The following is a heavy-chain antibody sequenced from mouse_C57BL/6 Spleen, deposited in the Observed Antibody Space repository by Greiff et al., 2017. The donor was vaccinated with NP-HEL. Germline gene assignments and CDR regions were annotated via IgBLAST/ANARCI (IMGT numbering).Heavy chain of an antibody. D-gene: IGHD1-1*01. CDR1: GYTFTRYW. CDR2: IDPSDSYT. V-gene: IGHV1-69*01. CDR3: ARPLYYGSSYGYFDV. Sequence: QVQLQQPGAELVMPGASVKLSCKASGYTFTRYWMHWVKQRPGQGLEWIGEIDPSDSYTNYNQKVKGKSTLTVDKSSSTAYMQLSSLTSEDSAVYYCARPLYYGSSYGYFDVWGTGTTVTVSS. J-gene: IGHJ1*03.